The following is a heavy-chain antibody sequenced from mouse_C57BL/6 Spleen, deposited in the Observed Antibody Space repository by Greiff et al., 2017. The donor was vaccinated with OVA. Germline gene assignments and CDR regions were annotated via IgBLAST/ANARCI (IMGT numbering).Heavy chain of an antibody. V-gene: IGHV1-55*01. CDR2: IYPGSGST. J-gene: IGHJ4*01. D-gene: IGHD3-2*02. CDR3: AIRQLRLHAMDY. Sequence: QVQLQQPGAELVKPGASVKMSCKASGYTFTSYWITWVKQRPGQGLEWIGDIYPGSGSTNYNEKFKSKATLTVDTSSSTAYMQLSSLTSEDSAVYYCAIRQLRLHAMDYWGQGTSVTVSS. CDR1: GYTFTSYW.